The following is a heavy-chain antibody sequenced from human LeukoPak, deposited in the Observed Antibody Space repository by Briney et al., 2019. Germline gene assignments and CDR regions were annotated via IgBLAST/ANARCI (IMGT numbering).Heavy chain of an antibody. J-gene: IGHJ6*02. V-gene: IGHV3-33*01. CDR3: ARDGDSRGMDV. CDR2: IWYDGSNK. D-gene: IGHD7-27*01. CDR1: GFTFSNYG. Sequence: PGGSLRLSCAASGFTFSNYGMHWVRRAPGKGLEWVAVIWYDGSNKYYADSVKGRFTISRDNSRNTLYLQMNSLRAEDTAGYYCARDGDSRGMDVWGQGTTVTVSS.